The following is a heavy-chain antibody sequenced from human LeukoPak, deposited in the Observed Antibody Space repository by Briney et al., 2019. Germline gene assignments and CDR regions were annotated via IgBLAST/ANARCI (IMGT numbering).Heavy chain of an antibody. CDR2: IIPIFGTA. J-gene: IGHJ4*02. V-gene: IGHV1-69*06. Sequence: SVKVSCKASGGTFSSYAISWVRQAPGQGLEWMGGIIPIFGTANYAQKFQGRVTITADKSTSTAYMELSSLRSEDTAVYYCARPASSGLTSAEFDYWGQGTLVTVSS. D-gene: IGHD6-19*01. CDR1: GGTFSSYA. CDR3: ARPASSGLTSAEFDY.